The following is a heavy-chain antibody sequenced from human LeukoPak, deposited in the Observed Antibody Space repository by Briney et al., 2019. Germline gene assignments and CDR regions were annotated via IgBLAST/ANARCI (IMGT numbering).Heavy chain of an antibody. Sequence: GGSLRLSCAASGFTFSTYWMSWVRQAPGKGLEWVANIKEDGSEKFYVDSVKGRFYISRDNTKNSLFLQMNSLRDDDTAVYYCARDLASFSLWRQGTLVTVRS. CDR1: GFTFSTYW. D-gene: IGHD6-6*01. J-gene: IGHJ4*02. V-gene: IGHV3-7*01. CDR2: IKEDGSEK. CDR3: ARDLASFSL.